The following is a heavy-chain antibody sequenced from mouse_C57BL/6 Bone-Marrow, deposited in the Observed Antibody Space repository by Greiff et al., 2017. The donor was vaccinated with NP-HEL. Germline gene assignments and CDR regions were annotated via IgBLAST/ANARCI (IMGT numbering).Heavy chain of an antibody. Sequence: EVKLEESGPGLVKPSQSLSLTCSVTGYSITSGYYWNWIRQFPGNKLEWMGYISYDGSNNYNPSLKNRISITRDTSKNQFFLKLNSVTTEDTATYYCASSNWLAYWGQGTLVTVSA. V-gene: IGHV3-6*01. CDR3: ASSNWLAY. CDR1: GYSITSGYY. CDR2: ISYDGSN. J-gene: IGHJ3*01.